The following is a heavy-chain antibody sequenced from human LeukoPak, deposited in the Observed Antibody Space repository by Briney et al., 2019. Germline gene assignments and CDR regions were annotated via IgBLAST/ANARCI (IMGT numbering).Heavy chain of an antibody. D-gene: IGHD5-18*01. J-gene: IGHJ4*02. CDR3: ARALGGYSYGLYFDY. Sequence: PSETLSLTCTVSGGSISSSSYYWGWIRQPPGKGLEWIGSIYYSGSTYYNPSLKSRVTISVDTSKNQFFLKLSSVTAADTAVYYCARALGGYSYGLYFDYWGQGTLVTVSS. V-gene: IGHV4-39*07. CDR1: GGSISSSSYY. CDR2: IYYSGST.